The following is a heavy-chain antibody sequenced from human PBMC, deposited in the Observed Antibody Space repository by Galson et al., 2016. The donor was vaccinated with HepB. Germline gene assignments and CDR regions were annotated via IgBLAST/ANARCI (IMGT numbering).Heavy chain of an antibody. V-gene: IGHV1-2*02. Sequence: GAEVKKPGESLKISCKASGYTFRDYYIHWVRQAPGQGPEWMGWVSPKNGGTMYAQKFQGRVTMTRDTSISTAYMELSNLRSDATAVYYGARDVGKPGYHWYFDLWGRGTLVTVSS. CDR2: VSPKNGGT. CDR3: ARDVGKPGYHWYFDL. CDR1: GYTFRDYY. D-gene: IGHD1-14*01. J-gene: IGHJ2*01.